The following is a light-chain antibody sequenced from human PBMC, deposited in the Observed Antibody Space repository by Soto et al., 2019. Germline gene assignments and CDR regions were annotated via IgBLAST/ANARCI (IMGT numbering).Light chain of an antibody. V-gene: IGKV3-15*01. CDR1: HSVSSN. CDR3: QQYNTWTLT. Sequence: TLSVSPGERATLSCRASHSVSSNLAWYQQKPGQAPRLLIYGASTRATGIPARFSGSGSGTEFTLTISSLQSEDFAVYYCQQYNTWTLTFGQGTKVDIK. CDR2: GAS. J-gene: IGKJ1*01.